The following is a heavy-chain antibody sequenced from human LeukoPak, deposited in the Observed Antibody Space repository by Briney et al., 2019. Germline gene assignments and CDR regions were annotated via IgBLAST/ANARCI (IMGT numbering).Heavy chain of an antibody. V-gene: IGHV3-15*01. CDR3: TTDLAVVPAAPVFLFDY. CDR2: IKSKTDGGTT. J-gene: IGHJ4*02. CDR1: GFTFSNAW. D-gene: IGHD2-2*01. Sequence: PGGSLRLSCAASGFTFSNAWMSWVRQAPGKGLEWVGRIKSKTDGGTTDYAAPVKGRFTISRDDSKNTLYLQMNSLKTEDTAVYYCTTDLAVVPAAPVFLFDYWGQGTLVTVSS.